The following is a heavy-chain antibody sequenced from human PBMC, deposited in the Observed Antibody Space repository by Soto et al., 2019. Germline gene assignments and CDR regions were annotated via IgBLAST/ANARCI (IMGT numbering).Heavy chain of an antibody. Sequence: QDQLVQSGGEVKKPGASVKVSCKASGYSFTNYGITWVRQAPGQGFEWIGRISAYNGDTNYAQKLQGRVTMTTDASTSTAYLELRSLRSDDTVVYYCARDRGVAPPVAGNTHYYYYMDVWGKGTTVTVSS. V-gene: IGHV1-18*01. CDR2: ISAYNGDT. D-gene: IGHD6-19*01. J-gene: IGHJ6*03. CDR3: ARDRGVAPPVAGNTHYYYYMDV. CDR1: GYSFTNYG.